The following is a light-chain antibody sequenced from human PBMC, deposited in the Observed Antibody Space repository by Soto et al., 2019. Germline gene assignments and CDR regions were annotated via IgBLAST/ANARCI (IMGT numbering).Light chain of an antibody. CDR1: SCNIGAGYD. CDR2: DNN. CDR3: QSFDTSLSGFVV. Sequence: QSVLTQPPSMSGAPGQRVTISCTGSSCNIGAGYDVHWYQQHPGTAPKLLIFDNNNRPSGVPDRFSGSKSDTSASLAITGLQAEDEADYYCQSFDTSLSGFVVFGGGTKVTVL. J-gene: IGLJ2*01. V-gene: IGLV1-40*01.